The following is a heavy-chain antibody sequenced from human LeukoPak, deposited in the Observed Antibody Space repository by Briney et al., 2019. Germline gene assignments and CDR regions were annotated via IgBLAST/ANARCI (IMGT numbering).Heavy chain of an antibody. CDR1: GYTFTSYY. Sequence: ASVKVSCKASGYTFTSYYMHWVRQAPGQGLEWMGIINTSGGSTSYAQKFQGRVTMTRDTSTSTVYMELSSLRSEDTAVYYCAREGYCSGGSCYFFDYWGQGTLVTVSS. J-gene: IGHJ4*02. CDR2: INTSGGST. V-gene: IGHV1-46*01. CDR3: AREGYCSGGSCYFFDY. D-gene: IGHD2-15*01.